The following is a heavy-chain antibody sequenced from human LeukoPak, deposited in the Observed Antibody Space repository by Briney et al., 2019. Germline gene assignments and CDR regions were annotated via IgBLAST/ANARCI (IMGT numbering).Heavy chain of an antibody. D-gene: IGHD6-19*01. CDR3: ASAPIAVAGKVFDY. CDR2: IYTSGST. CDR1: GGSISSYY. Sequence: SETLSLTCTVSGGSISSYYWSWIRQPAGKGLEWIGRIYTSGSTNYNPSLKSRVTMSVDTSKNQFSLKLSSVTAADTAVYYCASAPIAVAGKVFDYWGQGTLLTVSS. J-gene: IGHJ4*02. V-gene: IGHV4-4*07.